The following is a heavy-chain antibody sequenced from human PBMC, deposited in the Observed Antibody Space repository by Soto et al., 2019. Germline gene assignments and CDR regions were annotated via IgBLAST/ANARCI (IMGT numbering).Heavy chain of an antibody. Sequence: PSETLSLTCTVSDASIRGNYWSWIRQPPGKGLEWIGYFHYSGISNYNSSLKSRVTMSLDTSKNQFSLKLSSVSAADTAIYYCARGASNWQFFDYWGQGALVTVS. D-gene: IGHD4-4*01. CDR3: ARGASNWQFFDY. V-gene: IGHV4-59*01. J-gene: IGHJ4*02. CDR1: DASIRGNY. CDR2: FHYSGIS.